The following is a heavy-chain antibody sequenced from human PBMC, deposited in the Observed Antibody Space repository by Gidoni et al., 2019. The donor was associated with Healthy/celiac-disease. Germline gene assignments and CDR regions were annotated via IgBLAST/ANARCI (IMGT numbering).Heavy chain of an antibody. CDR2: IKPSGTT. CDR1: GGSFSGYY. Sequence: QVQLQQWGAGQMKQSETLSLTCAVYGGSFSGYYWSGIRQPPGKGLEWIGDIKPSGTTNYNPSLTRRVPLSVDPSQNQFSLKLCSVTAADTAVYYCARCPRIPIFGVVIIXGWFNP. V-gene: IGHV4-34*01. J-gene: IGHJ5*02. D-gene: IGHD3-3*01. CDR3: ARCPRIPIFGVVIIXGWFNP.